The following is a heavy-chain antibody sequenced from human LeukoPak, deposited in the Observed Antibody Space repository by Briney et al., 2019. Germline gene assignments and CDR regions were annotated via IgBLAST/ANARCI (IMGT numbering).Heavy chain of an antibody. CDR3: ARVIGVATIPTN. CDR2: INPNSGGT. D-gene: IGHD5-12*01. J-gene: IGHJ4*02. Sequence: GASVKVSCKASGYTFTGYYMRWVRQAPGQGLEWMGWINPNSGGTNYAQKFQGRVTMTRDTSISTAYMELSRLRSDDTAVYYCARVIGVATIPTNWGQGTLVTVSS. CDR1: GYTFTGYY. V-gene: IGHV1-2*02.